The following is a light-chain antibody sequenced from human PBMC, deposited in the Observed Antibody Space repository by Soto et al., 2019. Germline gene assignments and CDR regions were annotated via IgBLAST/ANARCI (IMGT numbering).Light chain of an antibody. J-gene: IGLJ2*01. V-gene: IGLV2-23*01. CDR3: CSYAGRSIHVV. Sequence: QSVLTQPASVSGSPGQSITISCSGTSSDVGSYKVVSWYQQHPGKAPKLMIYEGSNRPSGISNRFSVSKSGNTASLTISGLQAEDEADYYCCSYAGRSIHVVFGGGTKLTVL. CDR2: EGS. CDR1: SSDVGSYKV.